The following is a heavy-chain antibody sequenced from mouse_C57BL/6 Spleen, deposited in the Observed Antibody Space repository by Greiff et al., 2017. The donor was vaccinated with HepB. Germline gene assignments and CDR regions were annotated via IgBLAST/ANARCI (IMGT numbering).Heavy chain of an antibody. Sequence: QVQLKQPGAELVRPGTSVKLSCKASGYTFTSYWMHWVKQRPGQGLEWIGVIDPSDSYTNYNQKFKGKATLTVDTSSSTAYMQLSSLTSEDSAVYYCARCGTVVDSYWYFDVWGTGTTVTVSS. D-gene: IGHD1-1*01. CDR3: ARCGTVVDSYWYFDV. CDR2: IDPSDSYT. J-gene: IGHJ1*03. CDR1: GYTFTSYW. V-gene: IGHV1-59*01.